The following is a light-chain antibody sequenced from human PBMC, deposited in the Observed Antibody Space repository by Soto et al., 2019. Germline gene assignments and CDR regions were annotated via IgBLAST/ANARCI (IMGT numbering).Light chain of an antibody. V-gene: IGKV3-20*01. CDR1: QRVSSTY. Sequence: EFVLTQSPGALSLSPGERATLSCRASQRVSSTYFAWYQQKPGQAPRLLIYGASSRVAGIPVRFSGSGSGTDFTLTISRLEPEYFAVYFCQHGRTFGQGTRVEIK. CDR3: QHGRT. J-gene: IGKJ1*01. CDR2: GAS.